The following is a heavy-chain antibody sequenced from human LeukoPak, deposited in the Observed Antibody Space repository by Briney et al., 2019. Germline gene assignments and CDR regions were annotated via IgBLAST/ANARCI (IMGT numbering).Heavy chain of an antibody. CDR3: ARGFGYCSGGSCYGRNVWFDP. D-gene: IGHD2-15*01. J-gene: IGHJ5*02. CDR1: GYTFTSYY. V-gene: IGHV1-46*01. Sequence: ASVKVSCKASGYTFTSYYMHWVRQAPGQGLEWMGIINPSGGSTSYAQKFQGRVTMTRDMSTSTVYMELSSLRPEDTAVYYCARGFGYCSGGSCYGRNVWFDPWGQGTLVTVSS. CDR2: INPSGGST.